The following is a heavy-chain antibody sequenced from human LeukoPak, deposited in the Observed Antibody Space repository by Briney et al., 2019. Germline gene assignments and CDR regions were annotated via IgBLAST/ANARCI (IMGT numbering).Heavy chain of an antibody. D-gene: IGHD3-3*01. V-gene: IGHV1-69*04. CDR3: ALRRITIFGVVSGKLDY. CDR2: IIPILGIA. J-gene: IGHJ4*02. CDR1: GGTFSSYA. Sequence: VASVKVSCKASGGTFSSYAISWVRQAPGQGLEWMGRIIPILGIANYAQKFQGRVTITADKSTSTAYMELSSLRSEDTAVYYCALRRITIFGVVSGKLDYWGQGTLVTVSS.